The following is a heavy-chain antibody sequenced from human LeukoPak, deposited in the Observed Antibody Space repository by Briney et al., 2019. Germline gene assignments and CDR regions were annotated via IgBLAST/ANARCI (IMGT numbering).Heavy chain of an antibody. D-gene: IGHD2-2*01. V-gene: IGHV3-30*02. J-gene: IGHJ4*02. CDR2: IQSDGSNK. CDR1: GFTFSSYA. CDR3: ATHCSGTSCHRDY. Sequence: GGSLRLSCAASGFTFSSYAMHWVRQAPGKGLECVAFIQSDGSNKYYSDSVKGRFTISRDNSKNTLFLQMNSLRVENTAVYYCATHCSGTSCHRDYWGQGTLVTVSS.